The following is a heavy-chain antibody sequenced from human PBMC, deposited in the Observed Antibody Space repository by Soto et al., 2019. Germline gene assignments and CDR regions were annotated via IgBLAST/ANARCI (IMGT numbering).Heavy chain of an antibody. CDR3: ARGSTTIEY. J-gene: IGHJ4*02. D-gene: IGHD6-13*01. CDR2: MKQDGSEK. V-gene: IGHV3-7*01. Sequence: GGSLRLSCAASGFTFSNYWMSWVRQAPGKGLEWVANMKQDGSEKYYVDSVKGRFTISRDNAKNSLYLQMNSLRAEDTAVYYCARGSTTIEYWGQGTLVTVSS. CDR1: GFTFSNYW.